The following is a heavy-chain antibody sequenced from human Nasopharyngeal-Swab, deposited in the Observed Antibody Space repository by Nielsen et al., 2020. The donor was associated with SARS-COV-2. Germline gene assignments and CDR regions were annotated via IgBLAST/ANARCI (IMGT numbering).Heavy chain of an antibody. CDR2: IKSKTDGGTT. CDR3: TSLGTQLWYSYYYYYYMDV. V-gene: IGHV3-15*01. CDR1: GFTFSNAW. Sequence: GESLKISCAASGFTFSNAWMSWVRQAPGKGLEWVGRIKSKTDGGTTEYAASVKGRFTISRDDSKSIAYLQMNSLKTEDTAVYYCTSLGTQLWYSYYYYYYMDVWGKGTTVTVSS. D-gene: IGHD5-18*01. J-gene: IGHJ6*03.